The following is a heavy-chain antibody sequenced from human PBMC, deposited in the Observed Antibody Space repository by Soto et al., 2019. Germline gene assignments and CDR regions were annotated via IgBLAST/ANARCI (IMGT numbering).Heavy chain of an antibody. D-gene: IGHD2-15*01. Sequence: PSETLSLTCTVSGDSSVSSSSYYWGWIRQPPGKGLEWIGSICYTGNTFYSPSFRSRLTISVDTSKSQFSLKLRSVTAADTATYYCASEVSSTDGMDVWGQGTTVTVSS. J-gene: IGHJ6*02. CDR3: ASEVSSTDGMDV. CDR1: GDSSVSSSSYY. V-gene: IGHV4-39*01. CDR2: ICYTGNT.